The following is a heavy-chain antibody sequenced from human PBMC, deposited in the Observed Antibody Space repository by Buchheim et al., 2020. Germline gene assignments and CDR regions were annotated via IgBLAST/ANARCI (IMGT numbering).Heavy chain of an antibody. V-gene: IGHV3-30*03. Sequence: QVQLVESGGGVVQPGRSLRLSCAASGFTFSSYGMHWVRQAPGKGLEWVAVISYDGSNKYYADSVKGRFTISRDNAKNSLYLQMNSLRAEDTAVYYCARDDSGSYYGHFDYWGQGTL. J-gene: IGHJ4*02. CDR1: GFTFSSYG. D-gene: IGHD1-26*01. CDR2: ISYDGSNK. CDR3: ARDDSGSYYGHFDY.